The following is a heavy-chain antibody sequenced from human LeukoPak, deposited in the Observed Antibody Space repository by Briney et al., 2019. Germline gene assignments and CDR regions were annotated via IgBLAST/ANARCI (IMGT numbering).Heavy chain of an antibody. CDR2: TYYRSKWYN. CDR3: AREIGDYGSGSYWYYYYGMDV. Sequence: SQTLSLTCALSGDSVSSNSAAWNWIRQSPSRGLEWLGRTYYRSKWYNDYAVSVKSRITINPDTSKNQFSLQLNSVTPEDTAVYYCAREIGDYGSGSYWYYYYGMDVWGQGTTVTVSS. J-gene: IGHJ6*02. CDR1: GDSVSSNSAA. V-gene: IGHV6-1*01. D-gene: IGHD3-10*01.